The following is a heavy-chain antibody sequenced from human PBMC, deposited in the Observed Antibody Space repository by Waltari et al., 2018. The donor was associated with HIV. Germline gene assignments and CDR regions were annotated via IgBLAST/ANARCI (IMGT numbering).Heavy chain of an antibody. D-gene: IGHD3-3*01. CDR1: GFTFSGSG. J-gene: IGHJ4*02. CDR2: IRHDDSNR. CDR3: GKDSNYFYDSTGYYCDF. Sequence: QVRLVESGGGVVPHGGSLRLSCAASGFTFSGSGIHWVRQAPGKGLEWVAFIRHDDSNRYYRDSVKGRFTISRDNSKNTVDLQMNNLKAEDTAVYYCGKDSNYFYDSTGYYCDFWGQGTLVTVSS. V-gene: IGHV3-30*02.